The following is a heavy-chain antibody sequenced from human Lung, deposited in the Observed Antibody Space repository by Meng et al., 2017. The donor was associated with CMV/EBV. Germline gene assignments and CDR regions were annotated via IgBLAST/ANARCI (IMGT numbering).Heavy chain of an antibody. Sequence: GESXKISCKGSGDTFTGYWIGWVRQMPGKGLEWMGIVYPGDSDTRYSPSFQGRVSISVDKSISTAYLHWSSLRASDTAMYYCTRHLRGVPIDSWGQGTLVTVSS. CDR1: GDTFTGYW. D-gene: IGHD3-10*01. CDR3: TRHLRGVPIDS. J-gene: IGHJ4*02. CDR2: VYPGDSDT. V-gene: IGHV5-51*01.